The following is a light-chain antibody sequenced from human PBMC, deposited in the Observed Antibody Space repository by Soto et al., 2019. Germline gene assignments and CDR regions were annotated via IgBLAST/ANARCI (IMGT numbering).Light chain of an antibody. CDR2: WAS. Sequence: DIVMTQSPDSLAVSLGERATINCKSSQSVLYSSNNKNYLAWYQQKPGQPPKLLIYWASTRESGVPDRFSGGGSGTDFTLTINSLQAEDVAVYYCQQYYSTFYTLGQGTKLEIK. J-gene: IGKJ2*01. CDR3: QQYYSTFYT. CDR1: QSVLYSSNNKNY. V-gene: IGKV4-1*01.